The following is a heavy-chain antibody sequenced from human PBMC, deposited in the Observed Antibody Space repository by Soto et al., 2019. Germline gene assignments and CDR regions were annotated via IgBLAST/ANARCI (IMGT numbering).Heavy chain of an antibody. CDR2: ISGGGDNT. CDR1: GFTFSSYA. V-gene: IGHV3-23*01. Sequence: PGGSLRLSCAASGFTFSSYAMSWVRQAPGKGLEWVSAISGGGDNTYYADSVKGRFTISRDNSKNTLYLEMNSLRAEDTAIYNCAKDLGDNNYYYYGMDVWGQGTTVTVSS. CDR3: AKDLGDNNYYYYGMDV. J-gene: IGHJ6*02. D-gene: IGHD3-16*01.